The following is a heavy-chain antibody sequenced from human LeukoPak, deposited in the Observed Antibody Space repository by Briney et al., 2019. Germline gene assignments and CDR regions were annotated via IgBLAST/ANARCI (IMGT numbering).Heavy chain of an antibody. Sequence: GGSLRLSCAASGFTFSSYYMNWVRQAPGKGLEWVAVISYDGSNKYYADSVKGRFTISRDNSKNTLYLQMNSLRAEDTAVYYCAKSLAVDGNYWGQGTLVTVSS. CDR2: ISYDGSNK. CDR1: GFTFSSYY. CDR3: AKSLAVDGNY. J-gene: IGHJ4*02. V-gene: IGHV3-30*18. D-gene: IGHD6-19*01.